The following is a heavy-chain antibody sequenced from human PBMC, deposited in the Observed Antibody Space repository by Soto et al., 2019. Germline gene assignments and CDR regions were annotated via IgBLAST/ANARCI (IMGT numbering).Heavy chain of an antibody. CDR3: ARGGRGYDYFDY. Sequence: GWSLRLSCTASGFIFSDYAMNWVRQAPGKGLEWVSYISSSRSPIYYADSVKGRFTISRDSAKNSLYLQMNSLRDEDTAVYYCARGGRGYDYFDYWGQGILVTVSS. V-gene: IGHV3-48*02. D-gene: IGHD5-12*01. CDR1: GFIFSDYA. J-gene: IGHJ4*02. CDR2: ISSSRSPI.